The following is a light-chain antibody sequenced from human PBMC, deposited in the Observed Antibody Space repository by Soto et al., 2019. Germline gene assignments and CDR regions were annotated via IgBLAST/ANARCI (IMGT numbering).Light chain of an antibody. CDR1: QGISSN. CDR3: QQLNSYPLT. Sequence: DIQLTQSPSFLSASVGDRVTITCRASQGISSNLAWYHQNPGKAPKLLIYGASTLQSGVPSRFSGSGSGTEFTLTISSLQPEDFANYYCQQLNSYPLTFGGGTKVEIK. CDR2: GAS. V-gene: IGKV1-9*01. J-gene: IGKJ4*01.